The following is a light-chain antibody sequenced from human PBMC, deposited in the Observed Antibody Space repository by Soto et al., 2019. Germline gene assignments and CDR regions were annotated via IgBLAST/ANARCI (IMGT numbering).Light chain of an antibody. CDR3: AAWDDSLKALL. CDR1: SSNIGSNP. Sequence: QAVVTQSPSVSGTPGQTVTISCSGSSSNIGSNPVNWYQHLPGTAPKLLIFTNNQRPSGVPDRFSGSKSGTSASLAISGLQSEDEADFYCAAWDDSLKALLFGGGTKLTVL. V-gene: IGLV1-44*01. J-gene: IGLJ2*01. CDR2: TNN.